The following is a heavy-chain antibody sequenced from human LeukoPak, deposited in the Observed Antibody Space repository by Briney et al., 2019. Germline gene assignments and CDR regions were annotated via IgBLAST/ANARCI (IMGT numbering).Heavy chain of an antibody. J-gene: IGHJ4*02. V-gene: IGHV3-23*01. CDR3: AKNSFYEGSPTPAY. CDR2: ISGSGGST. D-gene: IGHD5/OR15-5a*01. Sequence: GGSLRLSCAASGFTFSSYAMSWVRQAPGKGLEWVSAISGSGGSTYYADSVKGRFTISRDNSKNTLYLQMNSLRAEDTAVYYCAKNSFYEGSPTPAYWGQGTLVTVSS. CDR1: GFTFSSYA.